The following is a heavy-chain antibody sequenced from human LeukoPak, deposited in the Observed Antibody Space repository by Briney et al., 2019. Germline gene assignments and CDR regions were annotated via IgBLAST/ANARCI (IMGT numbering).Heavy chain of an antibody. J-gene: IGHJ4*02. Sequence: ASVKVSCKASGYTFTSNGISWVRQAPGQGLEWMGWISAYNGNTNYAQKLQGRVTMTTDTSTSTAYTERRGLGSDDTAVYSCARDKADLLYAPDYWGQRTLVTVSS. D-gene: IGHD2-2*01. CDR2: ISAYNGNT. CDR1: GYTFTSNG. CDR3: ARDKADLLYAPDY. V-gene: IGHV1-18*01.